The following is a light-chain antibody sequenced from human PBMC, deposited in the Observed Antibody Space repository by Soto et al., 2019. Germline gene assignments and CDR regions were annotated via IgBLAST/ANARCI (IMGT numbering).Light chain of an antibody. Sequence: DIVLTQSPGTLSLSPGEGATLSCRASQSVSSSYLAWYQQKPGQAPRLLIYGASSRATGIPDRFSGSGSGTDFTLTISRLEPEDFAVYYCQQYGSSRTFGQGTKVEIK. CDR2: GAS. J-gene: IGKJ1*01. V-gene: IGKV3-20*01. CDR3: QQYGSSRT. CDR1: QSVSSSY.